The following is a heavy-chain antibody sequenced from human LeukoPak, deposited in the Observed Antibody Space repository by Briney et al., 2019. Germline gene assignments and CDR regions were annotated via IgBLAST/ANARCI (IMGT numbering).Heavy chain of an antibody. D-gene: IGHD5-24*01. CDR2: ISSSGSTI. Sequence: PGGSLRLSCAASGFTFSSYEMNWVRQAPGKGLEWVSYISSSGSTIYYADSVKGRFTISRDNAKNSLYLQMNSLRAEDTAVYYCGRFGAMATSYRTYYYYGMDVWGQGTTVTVSS. V-gene: IGHV3-48*03. CDR1: GFTFSSYE. CDR3: GRFGAMATSYRTYYYYGMDV. J-gene: IGHJ6*02.